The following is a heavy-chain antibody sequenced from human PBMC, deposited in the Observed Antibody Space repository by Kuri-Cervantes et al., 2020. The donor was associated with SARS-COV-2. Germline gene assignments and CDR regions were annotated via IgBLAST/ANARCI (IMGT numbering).Heavy chain of an antibody. CDR3: ARGPRRRLLWFGELLSYAFDI. CDR2: INHSGST. J-gene: IGHJ3*02. D-gene: IGHD3-10*01. Sequence: GSLRLSCAVYGGSFSGYYWSWIRQPPGKGLEWIGEINHSGSTNYNPSLKSRVTISADTSKNQFSLKLSSVTAADTAVYYCARGPRRRLLWFGELLSYAFDIWGQGTMVTVSS. CDR1: GGSFSGYY. V-gene: IGHV4-34*01.